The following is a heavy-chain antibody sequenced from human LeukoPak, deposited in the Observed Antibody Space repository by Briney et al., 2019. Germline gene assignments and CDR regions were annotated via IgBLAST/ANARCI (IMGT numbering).Heavy chain of an antibody. CDR1: GFNFNDYA. CDR2: VSSNSGTL. D-gene: IGHD2/OR15-2a*01. J-gene: IGHJ3*01. V-gene: IGHV3-9*01. CDR3: ARIGHGLDV. Sequence: GGSLRLSCAASGFNFNDYAMHWVRQAPGKGLEWVSVVSSNSGTLDYVDSVKGRFTISRDNAKNSLYLQMNSLRVEDTALYYCARIGHGLDVWGQGTMVTVSS.